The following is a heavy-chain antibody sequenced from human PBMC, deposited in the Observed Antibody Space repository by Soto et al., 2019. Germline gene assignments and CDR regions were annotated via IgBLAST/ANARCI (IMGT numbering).Heavy chain of an antibody. D-gene: IGHD1-26*01. V-gene: IGHV1-2*02. J-gene: IGHJ4*02. CDR2: INPKSGGT. CDR1: GYTFTAYY. CDR3: ARDLAKGGGSAGFDY. Sequence: QVQLVQSGAEVKKPGASVNVSCKASGYTFTAYYMHWVRQAPGQGLEWMGWINPKSGGTMYPQKFQGRVTMTLDTSISTAYMALTRLRSDDTAVYYCARDLAKGGGSAGFDYWGQGTLVTVSS.